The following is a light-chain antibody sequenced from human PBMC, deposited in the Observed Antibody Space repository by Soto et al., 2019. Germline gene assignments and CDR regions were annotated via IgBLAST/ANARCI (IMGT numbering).Light chain of an antibody. V-gene: IGLV2-14*03. Sequence: QSVLTQPASVSGSPGQSITISCTGTSSDVGAYNYVSWYQHHPGKAPKLMIYDVNNRPSGVSDRFSGSKSGNTASLSISGLRSEDEADYYCSSYTSSSTLEFGGGTKLTVL. CDR3: SSYTSSSTLE. CDR1: SSDVGAYNY. J-gene: IGLJ2*01. CDR2: DVN.